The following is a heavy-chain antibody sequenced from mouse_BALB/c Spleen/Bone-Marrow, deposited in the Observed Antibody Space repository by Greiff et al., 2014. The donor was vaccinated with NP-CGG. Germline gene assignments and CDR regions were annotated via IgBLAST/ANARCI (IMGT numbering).Heavy chain of an antibody. V-gene: IGHV1-69*01. CDR3: ARSAGYWYFDV. CDR1: GYTFTDYW. J-gene: IGHJ1*01. D-gene: IGHD1-2*01. Sequence: VQLQQSGAELVMPGASVKMSCKASGYTFTDYWMHWVKQRPGQGLEWIGAIDASDSYTSYNQKFEGKATLTVDESSSTAYMQLSSLTSEDSAVCYCARSAGYWYFDVWGAGTTVTVSS. CDR2: IDASDSYT.